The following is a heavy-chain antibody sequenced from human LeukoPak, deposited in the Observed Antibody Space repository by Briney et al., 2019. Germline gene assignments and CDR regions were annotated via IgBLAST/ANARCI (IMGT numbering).Heavy chain of an antibody. CDR2: MYYSGST. CDR3: ARPYYYDSRIDP. J-gene: IGHJ5*02. V-gene: IGHV4-30-4*01. Sequence: PSKTLSLTCTVSGGSISSGDYYWRWIRQPPGKGLEWIAYMYYSGSTYYNPSLKSRVTMSADTSKNQLSLKLSSVTAADTAVYYCARPYYYDSRIDPWGQGILVTVSS. D-gene: IGHD3-22*01. CDR1: GGSISSGDYY.